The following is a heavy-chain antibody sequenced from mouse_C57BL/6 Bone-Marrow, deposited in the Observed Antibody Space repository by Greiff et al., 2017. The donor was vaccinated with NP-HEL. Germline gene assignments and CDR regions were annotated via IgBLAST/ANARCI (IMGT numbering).Heavy chain of an antibody. CDR2: INPYNGGT. CDR1: GYTFTDYY. D-gene: IGHD1-1*01. V-gene: IGHV1-19*01. J-gene: IGHJ1*03. CDR3: ASLYIWRYFDV. Sequence: VQLQQSGPVLVKPGASVKMSCKASGYTFTDYYMNWVKQSHGKSLEWIGVINPYNGGTSYNQKFKGKATLTVDKSSSTAYMELNSLTSEDSAVYYCASLYIWRYFDVWGTGTTVTVSS.